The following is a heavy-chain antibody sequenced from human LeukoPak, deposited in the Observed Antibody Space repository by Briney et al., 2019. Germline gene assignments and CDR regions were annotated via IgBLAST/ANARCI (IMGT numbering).Heavy chain of an antibody. J-gene: IGHJ6*02. CDR2: IWYDGSNK. CDR1: GFTFSSYG. Sequence: HPGGSLRLSCAASGFTFSSYGMHWVRQAPGKGLEWVAVIWYDGSNKYYADSVKGRFTISRDNSKNTLYLQMNSLRAEDTAVYYCARTMGAMYYYYGMDVWGQGTTVTVSS. V-gene: IGHV3-33*01. D-gene: IGHD1-26*01. CDR3: ARTMGAMYYYYGMDV.